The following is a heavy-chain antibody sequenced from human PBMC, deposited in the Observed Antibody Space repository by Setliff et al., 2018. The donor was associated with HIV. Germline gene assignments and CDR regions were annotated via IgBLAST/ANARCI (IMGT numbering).Heavy chain of an antibody. CDR3: AGADYSDTSGYYSNFDY. D-gene: IGHD3-22*01. V-gene: IGHV4-59*11. Sequence: SETLSLTCSVSGGSISSHYWSWIRQPPGKGLEWIGYVYYSGITNYNVSLKSRVTISVDTSKNQFFLKLRSVTAADTAVYYCAGADYSDTSGYYSNFDYWGQGTLVTVSS. CDR1: GGSISSHY. CDR2: VYYSGIT. J-gene: IGHJ4*02.